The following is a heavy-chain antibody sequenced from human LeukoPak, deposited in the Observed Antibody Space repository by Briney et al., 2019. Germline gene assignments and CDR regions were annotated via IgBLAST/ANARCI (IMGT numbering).Heavy chain of an antibody. V-gene: IGHV4-31*03. CDR2: IYYSGST. J-gene: IGHJ4*02. CDR1: GGSISSGGYY. CDR3: ANFADYGDYVYYFDY. Sequence: PSETLPLTCTVSGGSISSGGYYWSWIRQHPGKGLEWIGYIYYSGSTYYNPSLKSRVTISVDTSKNQFSLKLSSVTAADTAVYYCANFADYGDYVYYFDYWGQGTLVTVSS. D-gene: IGHD4-17*01.